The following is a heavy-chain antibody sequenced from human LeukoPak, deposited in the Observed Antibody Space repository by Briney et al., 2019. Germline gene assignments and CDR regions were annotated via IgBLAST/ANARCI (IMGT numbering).Heavy chain of an antibody. CDR3: ARLSIVGATNFDY. J-gene: IGHJ4*02. V-gene: IGHV4-59*08. Sequence: SETLSLTCTVSGASITSYYWSWIRQPPGKGLEWIGYIYYSGGTTYKPSLKSRVTISVDTSKNQFSLKLSSVTAADTAVYYCARLSIVGATNFDYWGQGTLVTASS. CDR1: GASITSYY. CDR2: IYYSGGT. D-gene: IGHD1-26*01.